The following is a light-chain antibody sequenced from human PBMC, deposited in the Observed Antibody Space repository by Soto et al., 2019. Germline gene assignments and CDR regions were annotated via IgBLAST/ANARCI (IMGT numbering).Light chain of an antibody. V-gene: IGLV4-69*01. Sequence: QSVLTQSPSASASLGASVKFICTLSSGHSSYAIAWHQQQPENGPRYLMKINSDGSHSKGDGIPDRFSGSSSGAERYLTISSLQSEDEADYYCQTWGTGIRVLGTGTKLTVL. J-gene: IGLJ1*01. CDR1: SGHSSYA. CDR3: QTWGTGIRV. CDR2: INSDGSH.